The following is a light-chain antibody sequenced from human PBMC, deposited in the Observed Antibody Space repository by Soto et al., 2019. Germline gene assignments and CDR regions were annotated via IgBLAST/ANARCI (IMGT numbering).Light chain of an antibody. CDR1: QSLSIGS. V-gene: IGKV3-15*01. J-gene: IGKJ5*01. CDR2: AAS. CDR3: QQYNPIT. Sequence: EIVLTQSPDTLSLSPGERATLFCRASQSLSIGSLAWYQQKPGQAPRLLIYAASTRATGIPARFSGSGSGTEFTLTISSLQSEDFAVYYCQQYNPITFGQGTRLEIK.